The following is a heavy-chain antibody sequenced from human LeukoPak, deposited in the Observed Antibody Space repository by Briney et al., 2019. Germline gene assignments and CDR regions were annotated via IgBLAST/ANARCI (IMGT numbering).Heavy chain of an antibody. CDR2: VSHNTGA. V-gene: IGHV4-38-2*02. D-gene: IGHD1-26*01. CDR3: AREPGWDHNYYYMDV. CDR1: GYSIGSDFY. J-gene: IGHJ6*03. Sequence: KASETLSLTCAVSGYSIGSDFYWGWIRQTPGKGLEWLGSVSHNTGASYNPSFKSRVTISLDTSKNHFSLTLTSVTAADTAVYFCAREPGWDHNYYYMDVWGKGTTVAVSS.